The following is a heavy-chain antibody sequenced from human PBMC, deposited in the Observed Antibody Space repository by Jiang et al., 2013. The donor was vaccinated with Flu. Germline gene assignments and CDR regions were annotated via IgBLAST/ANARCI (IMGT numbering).Heavy chain of an antibody. D-gene: IGHD4-11*01. CDR2: ISRDSAYI. V-gene: IGHV3-21*01. Sequence: LVNPGGSLRLSCAASGFIFSGNTMNWVRQAPGKGLEWVSSISRDSAYIYYADSVKGRFTISRDNARNSLYLQLNSLRPEDTAVYYCAREKPSKTYVHYYGMDVWGQGTTVTVPS. CDR1: GFIFSGNT. CDR3: AREKPSKTYVHYYGMDV. J-gene: IGHJ6*02.